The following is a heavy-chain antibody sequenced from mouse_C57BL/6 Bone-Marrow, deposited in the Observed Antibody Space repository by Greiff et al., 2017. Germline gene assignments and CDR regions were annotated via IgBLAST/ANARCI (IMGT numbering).Heavy chain of an antibody. J-gene: IGHJ1*03. Sequence: QVQLQQPGAELVKPGASVKLSCKASGYTFTSYWMQWVKQRPGQGLEWIGEIDPSDSYTNYTQKFKGKATLTVDTSSSTAYMQLSSLTSEDSAVYYCAREGYGPWYFDVWGTGTTVTVSS. CDR3: AREGYGPWYFDV. D-gene: IGHD1-1*01. V-gene: IGHV1-50*01. CDR1: GYTFTSYW. CDR2: IDPSDSYT.